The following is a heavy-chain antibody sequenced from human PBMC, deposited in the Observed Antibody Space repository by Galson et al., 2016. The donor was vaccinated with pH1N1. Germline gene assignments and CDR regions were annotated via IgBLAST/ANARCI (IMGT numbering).Heavy chain of an antibody. J-gene: IGHJ4*02. V-gene: IGHV3-23*01. CDR1: GFTFSSYA. Sequence: SLRLSCAASGFTFSSYAMSWVRQAPGQGLEWVSSITASGGNTYHADSVKGRFTISRDNSKNTLFLPMNSLRAEDTAVYYCVKRPTASTGPFEYWGQGTLVTVSS. CDR3: VKRPTASTGPFEY. CDR2: ITASGGNT. D-gene: IGHD1-1*01.